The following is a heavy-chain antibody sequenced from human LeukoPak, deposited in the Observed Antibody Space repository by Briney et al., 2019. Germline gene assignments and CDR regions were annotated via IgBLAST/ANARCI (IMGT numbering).Heavy chain of an antibody. CDR1: GGSISSYY. V-gene: IGHV4-59*12. CDR3: ARFLIPWARGAAVTPAFDY. D-gene: IGHD6-19*01. CDR2: IYYSGST. J-gene: IGHJ4*02. Sequence: SETLSLTCTVSGGSISSYYWSWIRQPPGKGLEWIGYIYYSGSTNYNPSLKSRVTISVDTSKNQFSLKLSSVTAADTAVYYCARFLIPWARGAAVTPAFDYWGQGTLVTVSS.